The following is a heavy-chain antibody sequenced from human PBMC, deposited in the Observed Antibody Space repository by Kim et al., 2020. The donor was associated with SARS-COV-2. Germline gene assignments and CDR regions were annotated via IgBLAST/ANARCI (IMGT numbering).Heavy chain of an antibody. Sequence: GGSLRLSCAASGFTFSSYGMHWVRQAPGKGLEWVAVIWYDGSNKYYADSVKGRFTISRDNSKNTLYLQMNSLRAEDTAVYYCVGYCSSTSCYTGDFDYWGQGTLVTVSS. J-gene: IGHJ4*02. V-gene: IGHV3-33*01. CDR1: GFTFSSYG. D-gene: IGHD2-2*02. CDR3: VGYCSSTSCYTGDFDY. CDR2: IWYDGSNK.